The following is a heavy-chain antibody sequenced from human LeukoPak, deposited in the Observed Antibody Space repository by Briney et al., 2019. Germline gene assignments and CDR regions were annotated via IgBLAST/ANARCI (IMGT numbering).Heavy chain of an antibody. J-gene: IGHJ6*02. CDR3: ASNYYYYYGMDV. V-gene: IGHV3-48*03. CDR2: ISSSGDTI. CDR1: GLTFSNCD. Sequence: PGGSLRLSCAASGLTFSNCDMNWVRQAPGKGLEWLSYISSSGDTIYHADSVKGRFTISRDNARNSLYLQMNRLRAEDTAVYYCASNYYYYYGMDVWGQGTTVTVSS.